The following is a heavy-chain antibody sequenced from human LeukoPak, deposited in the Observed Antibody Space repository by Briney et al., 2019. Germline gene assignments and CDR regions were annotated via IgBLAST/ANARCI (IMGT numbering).Heavy chain of an antibody. CDR1: GFTISNHW. D-gene: IGHD1-26*01. CDR3: ARGVGATHFDY. J-gene: IGHJ4*02. CDR2: IKQDGTEK. Sequence: PGGSLRLSCAASGFTISNHWMNWVRQAPGKGLEWVAIIKQDGTEKYYVDSVKGRFTISRDNAKNSLYLQMSSLRAEDTAVYYCARGVGATHFDYWGQGTLVTVSS. V-gene: IGHV3-7*04.